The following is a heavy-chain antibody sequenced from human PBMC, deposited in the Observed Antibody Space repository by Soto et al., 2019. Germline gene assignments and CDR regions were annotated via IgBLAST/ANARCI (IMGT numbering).Heavy chain of an antibody. V-gene: IGHV1-69*12. CDR3: ARVASAWIKDAFDI. D-gene: IGHD5-12*01. J-gene: IGHJ3*02. Sequence: QVQLVQSGAEVKKPGSSVKVSCKASGGTFSSYAISWVRQAPGQGLEWMGGIIPIFGTANYAQKFQGRVTITAGESTSTACMELCSLRSEDTAVYYCARVASAWIKDAFDIWGQGTMVTVSS. CDR1: GGTFSSYA. CDR2: IIPIFGTA.